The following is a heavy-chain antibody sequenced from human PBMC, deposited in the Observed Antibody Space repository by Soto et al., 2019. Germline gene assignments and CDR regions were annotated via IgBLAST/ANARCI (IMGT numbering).Heavy chain of an antibody. Sequence: GASVKVSCKASGYTFTSYYMHWVRQEPRQGPEWMGIINPSGGSTSYAQKFQGRVTMTRDTSTSTVYMELSSLRSEDTAAYYCARDDCSGGSCYSFWGAFDIWGQGTMVTVSS. CDR1: GYTFTSYY. J-gene: IGHJ3*02. D-gene: IGHD2-15*01. CDR2: INPSGGST. CDR3: ARDDCSGGSCYSFWGAFDI. V-gene: IGHV1-46*03.